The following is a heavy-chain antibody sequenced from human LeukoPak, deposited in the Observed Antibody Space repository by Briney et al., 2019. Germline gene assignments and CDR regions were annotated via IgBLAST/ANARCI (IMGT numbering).Heavy chain of an antibody. CDR2: MNPNSGNT. CDR3: ARVSRSSGYYYFPWYFDY. V-gene: IGHV1-8*02. D-gene: IGHD3-22*01. J-gene: IGHJ4*02. CDR1: GYTFTGYY. Sequence: ASVKVSCKASGYTFTGYYMHWVRQAPGQGLEWMGWMNPNSGNTGYAQKFQGRVTMTRNTSISTAYMEVSSLTSEDTAVYYCARVSRSSGYYYFPWYFDYWGQGTLVTVSS.